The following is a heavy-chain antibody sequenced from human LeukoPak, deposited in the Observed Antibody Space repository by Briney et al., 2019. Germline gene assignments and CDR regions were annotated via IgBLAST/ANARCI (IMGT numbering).Heavy chain of an antibody. CDR1: GFTFSSYT. V-gene: IGHV3-48*04. CDR3: ARSDERYRVIDY. Sequence: GGSLRLSCAASGFTFSSYTMNWVRQAPGKGLEGVSYISSSSFTIYYADSVKGQFTISRDNAKNSLYLQMNSLRVEDTAVYYCARSDERYRVIDYWGQGPLVTVSS. CDR2: ISSSSFTI. J-gene: IGHJ4*02. D-gene: IGHD5-24*01.